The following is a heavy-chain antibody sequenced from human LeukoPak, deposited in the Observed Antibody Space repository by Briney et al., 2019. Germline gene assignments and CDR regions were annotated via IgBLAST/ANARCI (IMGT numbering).Heavy chain of an antibody. Sequence: ASVKVSXKASGYTFTGYYMHWMRQAPGQGLEWMGWINPNSGGTNYAQKFQGRVTMTRDTSISTAYMELSRLRSDDTAVYYCARDIGHDYGDPIDYWGQGTLVTVSS. V-gene: IGHV1-2*02. J-gene: IGHJ4*02. CDR3: ARDIGHDYGDPIDY. CDR2: INPNSGGT. D-gene: IGHD4-17*01. CDR1: GYTFTGYY.